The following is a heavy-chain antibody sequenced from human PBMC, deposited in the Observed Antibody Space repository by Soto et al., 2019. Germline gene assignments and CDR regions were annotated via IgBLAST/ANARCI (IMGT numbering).Heavy chain of an antibody. D-gene: IGHD3-10*01. CDR1: GFTFSSYD. Sequence: GGSLRLSCAASGFTFSSYDMHWVRQATGKGLEWVSAIGTAGDTYYPGSVKGRFTISRENAKNSLYLQMNSLRAEDTAVYYCARRDGSGSYYPDRNGMDVGGQGTTVTVS. J-gene: IGHJ6*02. V-gene: IGHV3-13*01. CDR3: ARRDGSGSYYPDRNGMDV. CDR2: IGTAGDT.